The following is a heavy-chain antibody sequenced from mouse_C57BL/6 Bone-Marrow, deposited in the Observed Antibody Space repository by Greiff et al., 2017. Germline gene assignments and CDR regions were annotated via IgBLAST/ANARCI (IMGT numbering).Heavy chain of an antibody. CDR2: FYPGSGSI. CDR1: GYTFTEYT. CDR3: ARHEIPSYYGGSPFDY. Sequence: QVQLQQSGAELVKPGASVKLSCKASGYTFTEYTIHWVKQRSGQGLEWIGWFYPGSGSIKYNEKFKDKATLTADKSSSTVYMELSRLTSEDSAVYFCARHEIPSYYGGSPFDYWGQGTTLTVSS. D-gene: IGHD1-1*01. V-gene: IGHV1-62-2*01. J-gene: IGHJ2*01.